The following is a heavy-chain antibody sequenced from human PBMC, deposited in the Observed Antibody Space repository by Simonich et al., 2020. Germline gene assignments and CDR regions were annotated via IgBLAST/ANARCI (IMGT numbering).Heavy chain of an antibody. V-gene: IGHV4-38-2*02. J-gene: IGHJ5*02. Sequence: QVQLQESGPGLVKPSETLSLTCAVSGYSISSGYYWGWIRQPPGKGLEWIGSTYHSGGTYSNPSLKSRVTISVDTSKNQFSRKLSSVTAADTAVYYCARDPGLTGTTSWFDPWGQGTLVTVSS. D-gene: IGHD1-1*01. CDR3: ARDPGLTGTTSWFDP. CDR1: GYSISSGYY. CDR2: TYHSGGT.